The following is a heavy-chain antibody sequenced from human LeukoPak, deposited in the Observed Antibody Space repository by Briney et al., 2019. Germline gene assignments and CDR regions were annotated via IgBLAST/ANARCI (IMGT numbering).Heavy chain of an antibody. CDR2: IIPILGIA. CDR1: GGTFSSYA. Sequence: SVKVSCKASGGTFSSYAISWVRQAPGQGLEWKGRIIPILGIANYAQKFQGRVTITADKSTSTAYMELSSLRSEDTAVYYCAIISGTTVPDYWGQGTLVTVSS. V-gene: IGHV1-69*04. D-gene: IGHD4-17*01. CDR3: AIISGTTVPDY. J-gene: IGHJ4*02.